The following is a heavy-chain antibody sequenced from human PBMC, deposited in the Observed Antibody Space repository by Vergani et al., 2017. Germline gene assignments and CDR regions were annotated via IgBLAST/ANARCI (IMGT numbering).Heavy chain of an antibody. V-gene: IGHV4-38-2*02. CDR2: IYHSTIT. Sequence: QVQLQESGPGLVRPSETLSLTCDVSGYSISSGYSWGWIRQPPGKGLEWIGSIYHSTITYYNPPLKSRLIISADSTKNHFPLNLSSVTASDTAVYYYARESLYGDPEDDYHGMDVWGRGTTVTVSS. J-gene: IGHJ6*02. D-gene: IGHD4-17*01. CDR3: ARESLYGDPEDDYHGMDV. CDR1: GYSISSGYS.